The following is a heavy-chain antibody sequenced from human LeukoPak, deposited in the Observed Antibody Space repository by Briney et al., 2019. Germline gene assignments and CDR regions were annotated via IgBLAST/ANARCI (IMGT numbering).Heavy chain of an antibody. J-gene: IGHJ4*02. Sequence: GGSLRLSCAASGFTFSSDEMSSVRQAPGKGLEWVSYISSSGSTIYYADSVKGRFTISRDNAKNSLYLQMNSLRAEDTAVYYCARDPQRDGYNWAPTSHYWGQGTLVTVSS. CDR3: ARDPQRDGYNWAPTSHY. D-gene: IGHD5-24*01. V-gene: IGHV3-48*03. CDR2: ISSSGSTI. CDR1: GFTFSSDE.